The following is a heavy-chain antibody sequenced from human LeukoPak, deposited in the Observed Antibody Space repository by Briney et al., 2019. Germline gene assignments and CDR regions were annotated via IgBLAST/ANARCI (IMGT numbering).Heavy chain of an antibody. J-gene: IGHJ4*02. CDR3: ARGTWPVDY. V-gene: IGHV1-2*02. D-gene: IGHD1-1*01. CDR1: AYTLTDYY. CDR2: INPNNGDT. Sequence: ASVKVSCKASAYTLTDYYIHWVRQAPGQGFKWMGWINPNNGDTYYAQKFQGRVTMTRDTSITTAYMELSRLRSDDTAVYYCARGTWPVDYWGQGTLVTVSS.